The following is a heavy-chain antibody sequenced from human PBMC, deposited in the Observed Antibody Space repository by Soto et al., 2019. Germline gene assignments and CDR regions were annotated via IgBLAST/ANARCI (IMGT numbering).Heavy chain of an antibody. D-gene: IGHD2-2*01. CDR1: GGSISSGDYY. CDR3: ARVRIVVVPAASPGGQPNWIDP. J-gene: IGHJ5*02. V-gene: IGHV4-30-4*01. CDR2: IYYSGST. Sequence: SETLSLTCTVSGGSISSGDYYWSWIRQPPGKGLEWIGYIYYSGSTYYNPSLKSRVTISVDTSKNQFSLKLSSVTAADTAVYYCARVRIVVVPAASPGGQPNWIDPWGQGTLVTVSS.